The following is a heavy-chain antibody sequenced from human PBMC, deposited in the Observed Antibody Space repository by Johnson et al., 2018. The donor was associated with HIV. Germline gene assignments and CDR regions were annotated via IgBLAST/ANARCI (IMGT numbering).Heavy chain of an antibody. CDR1: GFTFSNYA. J-gene: IGHJ3*02. D-gene: IGHD1-14*01. Sequence: QVQLVESGGGVVQPGRSLRLSCAASGFTFSNYALHWVRQAPGKGLEWVAVISYDGSNKYYADSVKGRFTISRDNSKNSLYLQMNTLRAEDMAVYYCARDATYRKYALTSFDIWGQGAMVTVSS. CDR3: ARDATYRKYALTSFDI. CDR2: ISYDGSNK. V-gene: IGHV3-30*04.